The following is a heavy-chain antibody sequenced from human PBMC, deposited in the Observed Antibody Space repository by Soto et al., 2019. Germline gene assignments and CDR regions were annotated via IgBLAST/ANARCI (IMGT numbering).Heavy chain of an antibody. V-gene: IGHV4-34*01. CDR1: GGSFSCYY. D-gene: IGHD3-10*01. Sequence: KTSETLSLTCAVYGGSFSCYYWSWIRQPPGKGLEWIGEINHSGSTNYNPSLKSRVTISVDTSKNQFSLKLSSVTAADTAVYYCAXASYYYGSGSPQVGMDVWGQGTTVTVSS. CDR3: AXASYYYGSGSPQVGMDV. CDR2: INHSGST. J-gene: IGHJ6*02.